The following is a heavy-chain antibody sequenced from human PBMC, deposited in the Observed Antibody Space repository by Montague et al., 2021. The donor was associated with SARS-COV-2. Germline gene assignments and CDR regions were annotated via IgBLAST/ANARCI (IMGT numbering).Heavy chain of an antibody. V-gene: IGHV4-61*02. J-gene: IGHJ4*01. CDR2: ISISGST. CDR1: GVSISSGSYY. D-gene: IGHD6-19*01. Sequence: TLSLTCAVSGVSISSGSYYWSWIRQPAGKGLEWTGRISISGSTNYNPSLKSRVTISVDTSKNQFSLKLSSVTAADTAVYYCARDIAVAGLFDYWGQGTMVTVSS. CDR3: ARDIAVAGLFDY.